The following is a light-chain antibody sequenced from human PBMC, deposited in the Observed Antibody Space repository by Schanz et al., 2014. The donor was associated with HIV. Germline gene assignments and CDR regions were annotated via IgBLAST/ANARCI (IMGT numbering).Light chain of an antibody. Sequence: QSVLTQPPSASGTPGQRVTISCSGSNSNIGGNYVYWYQQLPGTAPKLLIYEVSKRPLGVPDRFSGSKSGNTASLTVSRLQAEDEADYYCTSYAGSNNLVFGGGTKLTVL. CDR2: EVS. CDR3: TSYAGSNNLV. J-gene: IGLJ2*01. CDR1: NSNIGGNY. V-gene: IGLV2-8*01.